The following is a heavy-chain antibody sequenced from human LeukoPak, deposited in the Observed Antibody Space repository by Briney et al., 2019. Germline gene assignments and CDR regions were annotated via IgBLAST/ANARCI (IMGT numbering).Heavy chain of an antibody. V-gene: IGHV4-61*02. CDR2: IYTSGST. D-gene: IGHD4-23*01. J-gene: IGHJ3*02. CDR1: GGSISSGRYY. CDR3: ARVGGVYGGTGAFDI. Sequence: SETLSLTCTVSGGSISSGRYYWNWIRQPAGKGLEWIGRIYTSGSTNYNPSLKSRITISVDTSKNQFSLKLSSVTAADTAVYYCARVGGVYGGTGAFDIWGQGTMVTVSS.